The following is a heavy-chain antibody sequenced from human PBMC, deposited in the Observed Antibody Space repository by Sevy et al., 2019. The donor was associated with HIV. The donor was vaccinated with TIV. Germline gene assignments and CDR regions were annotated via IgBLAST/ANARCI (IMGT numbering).Heavy chain of an antibody. CDR2: IRSKAYGGTT. CDR3: TRAISIGYLFLPCYYMDV. D-gene: IGHD3-22*01. Sequence: GGSLRLSCTASGFTFGDYAMSWVRQAPGKGLEWVGFIRSKAYGGTTEYAASVKGRFTISRDDSKSIAYLQMNSLKTEDTAVYYCTRAISIGYLFLPCYYMDVWGKGTTVTVSS. J-gene: IGHJ6*03. CDR1: GFTFGDYA. V-gene: IGHV3-49*04.